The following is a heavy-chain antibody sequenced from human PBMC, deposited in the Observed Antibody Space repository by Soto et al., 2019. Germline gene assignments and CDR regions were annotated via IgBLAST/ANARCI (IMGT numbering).Heavy chain of an antibody. V-gene: IGHV1-2*04. CDR2: INPNSGGT. CDR3: ARGYYYYDSSGSFDP. D-gene: IGHD3-22*01. CDR1: GYTFTGYY. Sequence: GASVKVSCKASGYTFTGYYMHWVRQAPGQGLEWMGWINPNSGGTNYAQKFQGWVTMTRDTSISTAYMELSRLRSDDTAVYYCARGYYYYDSSGSFDPWGQGTLVTVSS. J-gene: IGHJ5*02.